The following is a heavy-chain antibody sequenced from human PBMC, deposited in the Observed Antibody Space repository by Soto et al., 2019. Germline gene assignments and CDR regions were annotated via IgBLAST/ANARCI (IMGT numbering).Heavy chain of an antibody. D-gene: IGHD3-22*01. J-gene: IGHJ4*02. V-gene: IGHV4-34*01. CDR1: GGSFSGYY. CDR2: INHSGST. Sequence: QVQLQQWGAGLLKPSETLSLTCAVYGGSFSGYYWSWIRQPPGKGLEWIGEINHSGSTNYNPSLNSRVTISVDTSKNQFSLKLSSVTAADTAVYYCARGEDYDSSGYYYDYWGQGTLVTVSS. CDR3: ARGEDYDSSGYYYDY.